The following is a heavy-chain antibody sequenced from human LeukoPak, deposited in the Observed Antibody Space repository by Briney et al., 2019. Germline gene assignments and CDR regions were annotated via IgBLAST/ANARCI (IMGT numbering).Heavy chain of an antibody. J-gene: IGHJ3*02. D-gene: IGHD3-10*01. CDR3: ARVGEADAFDI. V-gene: IGHV4-4*02. Sequence: SETLSLTCTVSGGSISSSNWWSWVRQPPGKGLEWIGEIYHSGSTNYNPSLKSRVTISVDKSKNQFSLKLRSVTAADTAVYYCARVGEADAFDIWGQGTMVTVSS. CDR2: IYHSGST. CDR1: GGSISSSNW.